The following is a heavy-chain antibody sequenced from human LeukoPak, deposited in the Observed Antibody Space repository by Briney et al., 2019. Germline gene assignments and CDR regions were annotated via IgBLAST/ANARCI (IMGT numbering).Heavy chain of an antibody. J-gene: IGHJ3*02. CDR2: IYWDDDK. Sequence: SGPTLVKPTQTLTLTCTFSGFSLSTSGVGVGWIRQPPGKALEWLALIYWDDDKRYSPSLKSRLTITKDTSKNQVVLTMTNMDPVDTATYYCAHSYSSGWYSRPDAFDISGQGTMVTVSS. V-gene: IGHV2-5*02. CDR3: AHSYSSGWYSRPDAFDI. D-gene: IGHD6-19*01. CDR1: GFSLSTSGVG.